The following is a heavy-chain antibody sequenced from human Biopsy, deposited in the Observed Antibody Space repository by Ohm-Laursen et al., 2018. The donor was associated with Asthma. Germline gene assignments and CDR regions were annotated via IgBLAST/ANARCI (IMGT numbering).Heavy chain of an antibody. V-gene: IGHV3-7*01. CDR2: IKKDGSEK. CDR3: ARGGYCTSPTCPWGRYATDV. D-gene: IGHD2-2*01. CDR1: GFTFSSYW. Sequence: SLRLSCAASGFTFSSYWMSWVRQASGKGLEWVANIKKDGSEKYYVDSVKGRFTISRDNAKNSLYLHMNSLRAEDTAVYYCARGGYCTSPTCPWGRYATDVWGQGTTVTVSS. J-gene: IGHJ6*02.